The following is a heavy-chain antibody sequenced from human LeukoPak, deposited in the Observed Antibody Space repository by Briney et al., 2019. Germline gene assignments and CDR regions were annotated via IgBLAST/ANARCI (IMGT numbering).Heavy chain of an antibody. J-gene: IGHJ6*02. D-gene: IGHD3-10*01. CDR3: ARGGITMVRGRVGMDV. CDR2: INHSGST. CDR1: GGSFSEYH. Sequence: RSETLSLTCAVYGGSFSEYHWTWIRQPPGKGLEWIGEINHSGSTNSYPSLKSRVTMSVDTSKNQFFLNLRSVTAADTAIYYCARGGITMVRGRVGMDVWGQGTTVTVSS. V-gene: IGHV4-34*01.